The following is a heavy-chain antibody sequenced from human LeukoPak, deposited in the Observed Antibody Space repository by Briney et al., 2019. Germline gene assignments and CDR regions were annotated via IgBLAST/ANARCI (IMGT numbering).Heavy chain of an antibody. Sequence: GGSLRLSCAASGFTFSNYGMHWVRQAPGKGLEWVSGITWNSGSIGYADSVKGRFTISRDNAKNSLYLQMNSLRAEDTALYYCTKDVAAAGSAFDIWGQGTMVTVSS. CDR1: GFTFSNYG. J-gene: IGHJ3*02. CDR2: ITWNSGSI. V-gene: IGHV3-9*01. CDR3: TKDVAAAGSAFDI. D-gene: IGHD6-13*01.